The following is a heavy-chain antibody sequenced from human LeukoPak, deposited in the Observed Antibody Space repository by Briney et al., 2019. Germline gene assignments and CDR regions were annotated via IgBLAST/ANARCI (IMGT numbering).Heavy chain of an antibody. J-gene: IGHJ4*02. CDR1: GFTFISYW. Sequence: PGGSLRRSCAAFGFTFISYWMHWVRQAPGKGLVWVSRINSDGSTTSYAASVKGRFTISRDTAKNTLYLQMNSLRAEDTAVYYCARGHHYYDSSAYYYWGQGTLVTVSS. CDR3: ARGHHYYDSSAYYY. CDR2: INSDGSTT. V-gene: IGHV3-74*01. D-gene: IGHD3-22*01.